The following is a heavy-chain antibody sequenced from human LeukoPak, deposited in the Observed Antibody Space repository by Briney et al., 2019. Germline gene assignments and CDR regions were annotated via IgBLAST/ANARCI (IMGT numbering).Heavy chain of an antibody. D-gene: IGHD3-3*01. J-gene: IGHJ3*02. CDR1: GGSFSGYY. Sequence: SETLSLTCAVYGGSFSGYYWSWIRQPPGKGLEWIGEINHSGSTNYNPSLTSRVTISVDTSKNQFSLKLSSVTAADTAVYYCARPYYDFWSGYYNDAFDIWGQGTMVTVSS. CDR2: INHSGST. V-gene: IGHV4-34*01. CDR3: ARPYYDFWSGYYNDAFDI.